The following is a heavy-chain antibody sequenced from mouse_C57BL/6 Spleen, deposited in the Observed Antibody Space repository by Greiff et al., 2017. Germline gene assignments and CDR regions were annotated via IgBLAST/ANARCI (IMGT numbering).Heavy chain of an antibody. CDR3: AKKDYYGHYAMDY. CDR2: IWRGGST. D-gene: IGHD1-1*01. J-gene: IGHJ4*01. V-gene: IGHV2-5*01. CDR1: GFSLTSYG. Sequence: QVQLQQSGPGLVQPSQSLSITCTVSGFSLTSYGVHWVRQSPGKGLEWLGVIWRGGSTDYTAAFMSRLSITKDNSKSQVFFKMNSLQADDTAIYYCAKKDYYGHYAMDYWGQGTSVTVSS.